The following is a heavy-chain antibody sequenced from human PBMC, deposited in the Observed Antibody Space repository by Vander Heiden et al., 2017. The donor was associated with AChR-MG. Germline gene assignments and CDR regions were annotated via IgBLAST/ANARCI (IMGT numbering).Heavy chain of an antibody. CDR2: INHSGRT. D-gene: IGHD3-3*01. Sequence: VQLQQWGAGLLQPSATLSLTFAVSGGSFSGYYWSGSRQHPGKWLEWFGEINHSGRTNYNPSLKSRVTISVDTSKNQFSLKLSSVTAADTAVYYCARGKKGNTIFGVVIKGRWFDPWGQGTLVTVSS. V-gene: IGHV4-34*01. J-gene: IGHJ5*02. CDR3: ARGKKGNTIFGVVIKGRWFDP. CDR1: GGSFSGYY.